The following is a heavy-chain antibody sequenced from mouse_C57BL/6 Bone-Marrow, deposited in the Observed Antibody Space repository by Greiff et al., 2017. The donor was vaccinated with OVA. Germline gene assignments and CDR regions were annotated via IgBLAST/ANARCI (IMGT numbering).Heavy chain of an antibody. CDR3: ARRDYSNYYSQVWFAY. CDR1: GYTFTSYW. CDR2: IYPGSGST. D-gene: IGHD2-5*01. J-gene: IGHJ3*01. Sequence: VQLQQSGAELVKPGASVKMSCKASGYTFTSYWITWVKQRPGQGLEWIGDIYPGSGSTNYNEKFKSKATLTVDTSSSTAYMQLSSLTSEDSAVYYCARRDYSNYYSQVWFAYWGQGTLVTVSA. V-gene: IGHV1-55*01.